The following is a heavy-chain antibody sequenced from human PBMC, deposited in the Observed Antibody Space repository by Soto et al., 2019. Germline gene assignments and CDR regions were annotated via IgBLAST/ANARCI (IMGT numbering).Heavy chain of an antibody. J-gene: IGHJ6*02. D-gene: IGHD2-15*01. CDR2: ISYDGSNK. Sequence: GGSLRLSCAASGFTFSSYGMHWVRQAPGKGLEWVAVISYDGSNKYYADSVKGRFTISRDNSKNTLYLQMNSLRAEDTAVYYCAIVPYCSGGSCYSESYYYGMDVWGQGTTVTVSS. CDR1: GFTFSSYG. V-gene: IGHV3-30*03. CDR3: AIVPYCSGGSCYSESYYYGMDV.